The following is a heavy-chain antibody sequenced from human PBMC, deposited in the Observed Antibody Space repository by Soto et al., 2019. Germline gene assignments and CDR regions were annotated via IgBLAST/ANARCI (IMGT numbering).Heavy chain of an antibody. CDR3: ARTGDGHHDFLDY. Sequence: GALRLSCAASGFTFSSYWMNWVRQAPGKGLEWVANINQDGNEDNLLDSVKGRFTISRDNAKNSLFLQMNSLRVDDTAVYYCARTGDGHHDFLDYWGQGALVTVSS. D-gene: IGHD1-1*01. J-gene: IGHJ4*02. V-gene: IGHV3-7*01. CDR2: INQDGNED. CDR1: GFTFSSYW.